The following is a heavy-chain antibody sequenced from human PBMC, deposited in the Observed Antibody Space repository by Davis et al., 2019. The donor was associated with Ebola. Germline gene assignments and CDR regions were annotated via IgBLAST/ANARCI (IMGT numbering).Heavy chain of an antibody. J-gene: IGHJ6*03. CDR2: ISYDGSNK. D-gene: IGHD2-2*02. Sequence: PGGSLRLSCAASGFIFSSYGMHWVRQAPGKGLEWVAVISYDGSNKYYADSVKGRFTISRDNSKNTLYLQMNSLRAEDTAVYYCASSRLYYYYYMDVWGKGTTVTVSS. CDR3: ASSRLYYYYYMDV. V-gene: IGHV3-30*03. CDR1: GFIFSSYG.